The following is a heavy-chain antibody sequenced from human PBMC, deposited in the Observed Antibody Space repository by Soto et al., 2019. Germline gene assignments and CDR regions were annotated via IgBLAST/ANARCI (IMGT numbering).Heavy chain of an antibody. D-gene: IGHD1-26*01. CDR2: INAGNGNT. CDR1: GYTFTSYA. V-gene: IGHV1-3*01. CDR3: ARDDPGFSGRHYIDYFNY. J-gene: IGHJ4*02. Sequence: ASVKVSCKASGYTFTSYAMHWVRQAPGQRLEWMGWINAGNGNTKYSQKFQGRVTITRDTSASTAYMELSSLRSEDTAVYYCARDDPGFSGRHYIDYFNYWAQGDLVTVSS.